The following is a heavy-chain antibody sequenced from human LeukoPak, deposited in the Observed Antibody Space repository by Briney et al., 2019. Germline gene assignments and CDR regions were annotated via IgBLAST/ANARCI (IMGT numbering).Heavy chain of an antibody. J-gene: IGHJ4*02. CDR1: GGSISSYY. CDR3: ARVTGYTIEDYFDY. CDR2: IYYSGST. Sequence: PSETLSLTCTVSGGSISSYYWSWIRQPPGKGLEWIGYIYYSGSTNYNPSLKSRVTISVKTSKNQFSLKLRSVTAVDTAVYYCARVTGYTIEDYFDYWGQGTLVTVSS. D-gene: IGHD3-9*01. V-gene: IGHV4-59*01.